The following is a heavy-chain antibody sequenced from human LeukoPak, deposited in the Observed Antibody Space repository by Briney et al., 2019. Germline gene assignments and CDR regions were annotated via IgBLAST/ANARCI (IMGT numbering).Heavy chain of an antibody. D-gene: IGHD1-26*01. CDR1: GFTFSDYY. CDR3: ASYGTYYGYFFDY. J-gene: IGHJ4*02. Sequence: GGSLRLSCAASGFTFSDYYMSWIRQAPGKGLEWVSYIDSSGTTSYYADSVKGRFTISRDNAKNSLYLQMNSLRAEDAAVYFCASYGTYYGYFFDYWAREPWSPSPQ. V-gene: IGHV3-11*01. CDR2: IDSSGTTS.